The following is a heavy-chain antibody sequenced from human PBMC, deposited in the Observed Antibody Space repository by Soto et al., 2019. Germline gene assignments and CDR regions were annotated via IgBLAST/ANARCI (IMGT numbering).Heavy chain of an antibody. CDR3: ARDRDYGGNSVGKVAFDI. J-gene: IGHJ3*02. CDR1: GGSISSGDYY. Sequence: QVQLQESGPGLVKPSQTLSLTCTVSGGSISSGDYYWSWIRQPPGKGLEWIGYIYYSGSTYYNPSLKSRVTISVDTSKNQFSLKLSSVTAADTAVYYCARDRDYGGNSVGKVAFDIWGQGTMVTVSS. CDR2: IYYSGST. V-gene: IGHV4-30-4*01. D-gene: IGHD4-17*01.